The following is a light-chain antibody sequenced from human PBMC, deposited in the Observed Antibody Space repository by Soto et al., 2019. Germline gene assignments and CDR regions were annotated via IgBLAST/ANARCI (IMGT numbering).Light chain of an antibody. CDR2: GAS. V-gene: IGKV3-20*01. J-gene: IGKJ5*01. CDR3: QQYNNWPPIT. Sequence: EVVLTQSPGTLSLSPGERATLSCRASQSVSNNYLAWDQQKPGQAPRLLIYGASNSATGIPDRFSGSGSGTDFTLTISSLQSEDFAVYYCQQYNNWPPITFAQGTRLEI. CDR1: QSVSNNY.